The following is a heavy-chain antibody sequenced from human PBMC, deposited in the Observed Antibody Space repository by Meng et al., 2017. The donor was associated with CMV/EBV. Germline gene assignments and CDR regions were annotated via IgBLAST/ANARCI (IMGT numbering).Heavy chain of an antibody. CDR1: GYSFTNYW. CDR2: IDPSDSCT. J-gene: IGHJ4*02. V-gene: IGHV5-10-1*01. CDR3: AVGWYFDFDY. Sequence: KISCKGSGYSFTNYWISWVRQMPGKGLEWMGTIDPSDSCTNYSPSFQGHVTISADKSISTAYLQWSSLKASDTAMYYCAVGWYFDFDYWGQGTLVTVSS. D-gene: IGHD1-14*01.